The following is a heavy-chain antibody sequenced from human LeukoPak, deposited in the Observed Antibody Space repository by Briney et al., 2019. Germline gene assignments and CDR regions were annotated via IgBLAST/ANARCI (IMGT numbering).Heavy chain of an antibody. CDR2: INPSGGST. J-gene: IGHJ4*02. CDR3: ARDRYYYGSGSYVGY. Sequence: ASVKVSCKAPGYTFTSYYMHLVRQAPGQGLEWMGIINPSGGSTSYAQKFQGRVTMTRDTSTSTVYMELSSLRSEDTAVYYCARDRYYYGSGSYVGYWGQGTLVTVSS. D-gene: IGHD3-10*01. V-gene: IGHV1-46*01. CDR1: GYTFTSYY.